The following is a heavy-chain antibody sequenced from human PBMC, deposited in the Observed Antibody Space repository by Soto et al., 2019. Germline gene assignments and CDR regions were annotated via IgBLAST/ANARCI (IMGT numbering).Heavy chain of an antibody. J-gene: IGHJ4*02. D-gene: IGHD1-1*01. CDR2: SSNSGTFS. Sequence: GGSLRLSCEGSGFTFSDYYISWIRQAPGKGLEWISYSSNSGTFSRYADSVKGRFSISRDNTKNLLYLQMNSLRAEDTAVYYCARSGDNYNRLDYWGQGTPVTVS. CDR1: GFTFSDYY. V-gene: IGHV3-11*06. CDR3: ARSGDNYNRLDY.